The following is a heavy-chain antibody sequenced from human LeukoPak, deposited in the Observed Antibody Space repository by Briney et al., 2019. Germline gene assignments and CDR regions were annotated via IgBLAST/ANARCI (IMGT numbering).Heavy chain of an antibody. CDR2: MNPNSGNT. D-gene: IGHD3-16*02. CDR3: ARGQQYDYVWGSYRYGYPTDY. V-gene: IGHV1-8*01. J-gene: IGHJ4*02. CDR1: GYTFTSYD. Sequence: ASVKVSCKASGYTFTSYDMNWVRQATGQGLEWMGWMNPNSGNTGYAQRFQGRVSMTRNTSISTAYMELSSLRSEDTAVYYCARGQQYDYVWGSYRYGYPTDYWGQGTLVTVSS.